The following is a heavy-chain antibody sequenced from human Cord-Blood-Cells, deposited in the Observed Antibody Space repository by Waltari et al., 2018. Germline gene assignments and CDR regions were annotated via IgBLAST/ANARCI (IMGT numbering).Heavy chain of an antibody. CDR3: ARSITARPLDY. V-gene: IGHV1-8*01. D-gene: IGHD6-6*01. CDR2: MNPNSGNT. Sequence: QVQLVQTGADVKKHGASVKVSCKATGYPFTSYDIYWVRQATVQGLEWMGWMNPNSGNTGYAQKFQGRVTMTRNTSISTAYMELSSLRSEDTAVYYCARSITARPLDYWGQGTLVTVSS. J-gene: IGHJ4*02. CDR1: GYPFTSYD.